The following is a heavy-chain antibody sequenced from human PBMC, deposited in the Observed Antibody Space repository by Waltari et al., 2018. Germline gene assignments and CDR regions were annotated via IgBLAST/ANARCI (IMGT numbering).Heavy chain of an antibody. CDR1: GFTFSSYA. D-gene: IGHD3-22*01. V-gene: IGHV3-23*01. CDR2: ISGSGGSK. CDR3: AKPPTYYYDSSGYPEY. Sequence: EVQLLESGGGLVQPGGSLRLSCAASGFTFSSYAMSWVRQAPGKGLEGVSAISGSGGSKYYADSVKGRFTISRDNSKNTLYLQMNSLRAEDTAVYYCAKPPTYYYDSSGYPEYWGQGTLVTVSS. J-gene: IGHJ4*02.